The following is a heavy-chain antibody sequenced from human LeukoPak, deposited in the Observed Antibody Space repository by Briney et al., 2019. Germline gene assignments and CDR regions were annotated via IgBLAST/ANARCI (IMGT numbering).Heavy chain of an antibody. D-gene: IGHD6-13*01. CDR2: INHSGST. CDR1: GGSFSGYY. CDR3: ARGWYSSSWYRGFDP. Sequence: PSETLSLTCAVYGGSFSGYYWSWIRQPPGKGLEWIGEINHSGSTNYNPSLKSRVTISVDTSKNQFSLKLSSVTAADTAVYYCARGWYSSSWYRGFDPWGQGTLVTVSS. J-gene: IGHJ5*02. V-gene: IGHV4-34*01.